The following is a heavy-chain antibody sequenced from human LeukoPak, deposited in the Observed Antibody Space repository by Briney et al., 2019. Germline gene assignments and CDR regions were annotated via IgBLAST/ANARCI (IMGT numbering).Heavy chain of an antibody. CDR1: GFTFGSYS. V-gene: IGHV3-21*01. CDR2: ISTSGSYI. D-gene: IGHD6-19*01. CDR3: ASQTPRRLPVAVADYFDY. Sequence: GGSLRLSCAVSGFTFGSYSMNWVRQAPGKGLEWVSFISTSGSYIYYADSVKGRFTISRDNAKNSLYLQMNSLRAEDTAVYYCASQTPRRLPVAVADYFDYWGQGTLVTVSS. J-gene: IGHJ4*02.